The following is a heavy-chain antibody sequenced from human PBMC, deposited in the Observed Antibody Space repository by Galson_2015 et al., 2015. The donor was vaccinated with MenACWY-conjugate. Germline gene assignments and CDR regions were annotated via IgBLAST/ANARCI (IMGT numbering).Heavy chain of an antibody. CDR3: ARTTNGNYFYYYYMDV. CDR2: IDWEDDK. D-gene: IGHD4-23*01. Sequence: QPPGKALEWLALIDWEDDKYYSTFLKTRLTISKDTSKNQVVLTMTNMDPMDTATYYCARTTNGNYFYYYYMDVWGKGTTVTVSS. J-gene: IGHJ6*03. V-gene: IGHV2-70*01.